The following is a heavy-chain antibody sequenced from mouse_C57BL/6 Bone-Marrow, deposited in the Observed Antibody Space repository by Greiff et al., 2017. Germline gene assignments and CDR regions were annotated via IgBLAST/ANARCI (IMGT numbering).Heavy chain of an antibody. V-gene: IGHV15-2*01. Sequence: QVQLKESGSELRSPGSSVKLSCKDFDSEVFPIAYMSWVRQKPGPGFEWIGGILPSIGRTIYGEKFEDKATLDADTLSNTAYLGLNSLTSEDSAIYYCARDYYGSSYDWYFDVWGTGTTVTVSS. CDR3: ARDYYGSSYDWYFDV. J-gene: IGHJ1*03. CDR2: ILPSIGRT. D-gene: IGHD1-1*01. CDR1: DSEVFPIAY.